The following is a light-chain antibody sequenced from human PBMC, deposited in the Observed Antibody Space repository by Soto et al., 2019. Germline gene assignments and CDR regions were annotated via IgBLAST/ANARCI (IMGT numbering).Light chain of an antibody. V-gene: IGKV1-17*03. J-gene: IGKJ1*01. CDR2: AAS. CDR3: LQHNSYPWT. Sequence: DIQMTQSPSSLSASVGDRVTITCRASQDISNYLAWYQQRPGKLPNLLIYAASSLQSGVPSRFSGSGSGTEFTLTISSLQPEDFATYYCLQHNSYPWTFGQGTKVDIK. CDR1: QDISNY.